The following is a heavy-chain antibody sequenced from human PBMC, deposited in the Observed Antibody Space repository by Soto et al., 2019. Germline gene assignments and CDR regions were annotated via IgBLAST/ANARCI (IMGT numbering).Heavy chain of an antibody. Sequence: PGGSLRLSCAASGFTFRSYAMYWVRQAPGKGLEWVAVISYDGSKKYYADSVKGRFTISRDNTKNTLYLQTNSLRAAETAVYYCARPYQKTIFGVVIPAEDYHCMDVLGQETTVTVSS. CDR3: ARPYQKTIFGVVIPAEDYHCMDV. CDR1: GFTFRSYA. V-gene: IGHV3-30-3*01. D-gene: IGHD3-3*01. J-gene: IGHJ6*02. CDR2: ISYDGSKK.